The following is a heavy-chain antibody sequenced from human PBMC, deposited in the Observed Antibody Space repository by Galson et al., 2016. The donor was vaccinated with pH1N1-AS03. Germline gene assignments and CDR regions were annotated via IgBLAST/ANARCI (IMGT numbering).Heavy chain of an antibody. V-gene: IGHV3-23*01. D-gene: IGHD3-3*01. CDR2: ISGSGGTT. Sequence: SLRLSCAASGFSFSTYAMTWVRQAPGKGLEWVSGISGSGGTTYYAESVKGRSAISRDNSKNTLHLLMNSLRAEDTAVYYCAKGDDSWSGYSPNYYYCMDVWGKGTTVTVSS. J-gene: IGHJ6*03. CDR1: GFSFSTYA. CDR3: AKGDDSWSGYSPNYYYCMDV.